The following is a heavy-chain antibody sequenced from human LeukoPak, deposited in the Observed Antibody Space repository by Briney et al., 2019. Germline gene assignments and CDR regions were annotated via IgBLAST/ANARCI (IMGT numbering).Heavy chain of an antibody. CDR2: IKQDGSEK. J-gene: IGHJ3*02. V-gene: IGHV3-7*01. D-gene: IGHD3-22*01. CDR1: EFTFSSYW. CDR3: ATGLGYDSSGYDPGAFDI. Sequence: PGGSLRLSCAASEFTFSSYWMSWVRQAPGKGLEWVANIKQDGSEKYYVDSVKGRFTISRDNAKNSLYLQMNSLRAEDTAVYYCATGLGYDSSGYDPGAFDIWGQGTMVTVSS.